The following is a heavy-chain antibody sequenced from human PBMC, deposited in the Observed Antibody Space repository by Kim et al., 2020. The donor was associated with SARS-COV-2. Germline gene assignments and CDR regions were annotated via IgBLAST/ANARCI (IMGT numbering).Heavy chain of an antibody. CDR2: ISHSSSTI. CDR1: GFTFSSYE. Sequence: GGSLILSCAASGFTFSSYEMNWVRQAPGKGLEWVSYISHSSSTIYYADSVKGRFTISRDNAKNSLYLQMNSLRAEDTAVYYCARLELELPGIWGQGTLVTVSS. D-gene: IGHD1-7*01. CDR3: ARLELELPGI. V-gene: IGHV3-48*03. J-gene: IGHJ4*02.